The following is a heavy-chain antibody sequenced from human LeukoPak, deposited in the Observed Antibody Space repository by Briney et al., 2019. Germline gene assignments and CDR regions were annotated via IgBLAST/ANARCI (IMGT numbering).Heavy chain of an antibody. CDR1: GYTFTTYA. J-gene: IGHJ5*02. V-gene: IGHV1-3*01. CDR3: ARAPYDILTGYSLNWLDP. CDR2: INGDNGNT. Sequence: ASVKVSCKASGYTFTTYAMHWVRQAPGQRLEWMGWINGDNGNTKYSQKFQGRVTIARDTSAYTGYMELRSLSSADTAVYFCARAPYDILTGYSLNWLDPWGQGTLVTVSS. D-gene: IGHD3-9*01.